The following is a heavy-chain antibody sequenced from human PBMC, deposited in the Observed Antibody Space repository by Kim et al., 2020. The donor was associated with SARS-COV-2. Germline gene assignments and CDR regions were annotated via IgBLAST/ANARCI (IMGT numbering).Heavy chain of an antibody. D-gene: IGHD4-17*01. J-gene: IGHJ3*02. CDR3: ARLYGANWGGAFDI. CDR2: IYFTGST. Sequence: SETLSLTCTVSGGSISGYHWSWIRRPPGKGLECIGYIYFTGSTNYNPSLKSRVTISLDTSHNQFSLKLSSVTAADTAVYYCARLYGANWGGAFDIWGQGTRVTVSS. CDR1: GGSISGYH. V-gene: IGHV4-59*08.